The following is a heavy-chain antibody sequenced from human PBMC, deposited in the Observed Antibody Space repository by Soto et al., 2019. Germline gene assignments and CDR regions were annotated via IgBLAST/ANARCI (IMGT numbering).Heavy chain of an antibody. CDR1: GGSISSGGYY. J-gene: IGHJ5*02. V-gene: IGHV4-31*03. Sequence: SETLSLTCTVSGGSISSGGYYWSWIRQHPGKGLEWIGYIYYSGSTYYNPSLKSRVTISVGTSKNQFSLKLSSVTAADTAVYYCARDRSNWFDPWGQGTLVTVSS. CDR2: IYYSGST. CDR3: ARDRSNWFDP.